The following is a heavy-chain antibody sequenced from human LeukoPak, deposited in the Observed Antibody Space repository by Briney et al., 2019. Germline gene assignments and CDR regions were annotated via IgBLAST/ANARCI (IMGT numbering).Heavy chain of an antibody. V-gene: IGHV1-69*02. CDR3: ASSEVRGVYYYYGMDV. CDR2: IIPILGIA. CDR1: GGTFSSYT. D-gene: IGHD3-10*01. J-gene: IGHJ6*02. Sequence: GSSVKVSCKASGGTFSSYTISCVRQAPGQGLEWMGRIIPILGIANYAQKFQGRVTITADKSTSTAYMELSSLRSEDTAVYYCASSEVRGVYYYYGMDVWGQGTTVTVSS.